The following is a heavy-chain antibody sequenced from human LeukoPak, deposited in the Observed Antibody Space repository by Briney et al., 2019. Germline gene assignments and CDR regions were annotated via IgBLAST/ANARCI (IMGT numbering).Heavy chain of an antibody. CDR3: ARAEYDFWSGYPYYFDY. J-gene: IGHJ4*02. CDR2: IYYSGST. D-gene: IGHD3-3*01. Sequence: SETLSLTCTVSGGSISSYYWSWIRQPPGKGLEWIGYIYYSGSTNYNPSLKSRVTISVDTSKNQFSLKLSSVTAADTAVYYCARAEYDFWSGYPYYFDYWAREPWSPSPQ. CDR1: GGSISSYY. V-gene: IGHV4-59*01.